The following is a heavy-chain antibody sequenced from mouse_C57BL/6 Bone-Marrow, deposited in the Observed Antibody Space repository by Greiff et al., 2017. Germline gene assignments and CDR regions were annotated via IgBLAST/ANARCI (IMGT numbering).Heavy chain of an antibody. V-gene: IGHV5-17*01. CDR2: ISSGSSTI. CDR1: GFTFSDYG. Sequence: EVKLMESGGGLVKPGGSLKLSCAASGFTFSDYGMHWVRQAPEKGLEWVAYISSGSSTIYYADTVNGRFTISRDNAKNTLFLQMTSLRSEDTAMYYCARSYAMDYWGQGTSVTVSS. J-gene: IGHJ4*01. CDR3: ARSYAMDY.